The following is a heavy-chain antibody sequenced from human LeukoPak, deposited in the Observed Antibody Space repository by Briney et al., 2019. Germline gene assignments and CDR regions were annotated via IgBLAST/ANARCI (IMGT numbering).Heavy chain of an antibody. CDR3: ARVSVVYGMDV. CDR1: GGSISSDY. V-gene: IGHV4-59*01. Sequence: PSETLSLTCSVSGGSISSDYWAWIRQPPGKGLEWIGYMHYTGSTNYNPSLKSRVTISLATSKNQFSLKLSSVTAADTAVYYCARVSVVYGMDVWGRGTTVTVS. J-gene: IGHJ6*02. CDR2: MHYTGST.